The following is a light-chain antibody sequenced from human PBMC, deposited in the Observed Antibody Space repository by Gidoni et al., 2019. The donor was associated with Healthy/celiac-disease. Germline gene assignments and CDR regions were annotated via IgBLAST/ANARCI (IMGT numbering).Light chain of an antibody. J-gene: IGKJ1*01. CDR3: QQSDSTWT. CDR1: QSISSY. CDR2: AAS. V-gene: IGKV1-39*01. Sequence: DIQMTQSPSSLSASVGDRVTITCRASQSISSYLNWYQQKPGKAPNLLIYAASTLQSGVPSRFSGSGSGTDVTLTISSLQPEDFATYYCQQSDSTWTFXXXTKVEIK.